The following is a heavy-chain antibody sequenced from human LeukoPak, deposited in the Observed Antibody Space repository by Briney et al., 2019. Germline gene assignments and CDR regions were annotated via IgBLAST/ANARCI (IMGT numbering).Heavy chain of an antibody. J-gene: IGHJ5*02. Sequence: SETLSLTCAVYGGSFSGYYWSWIRQPPGKGLEWIGEINHSGSTNYNPSLKSRVTISVDTSKNQFSPKLSSVTAADTAVYYCARGPGGGWFDPWGQGTLVTVSS. D-gene: IGHD3-10*01. CDR3: ARGPGGGWFDP. CDR2: INHSGST. V-gene: IGHV4-34*01. CDR1: GGSFSGYY.